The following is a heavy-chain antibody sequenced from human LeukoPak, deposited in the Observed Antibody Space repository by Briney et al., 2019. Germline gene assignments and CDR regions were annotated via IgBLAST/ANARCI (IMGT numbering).Heavy chain of an antibody. CDR1: GGSFSGYY. CDR2: INHSGST. V-gene: IGHV4-34*01. J-gene: IGHJ5*02. CDR3: ARTPLKRWFDP. Sequence: SETLSLTCAVYGGSFSGYYWSWIRQPPGKGLEWIGEINHSGSTNYNPSLKSRVTISVDTSKNQFSLERSSVTAADTAVYYCARTPLKRWFDPWGQGTLVTVSS.